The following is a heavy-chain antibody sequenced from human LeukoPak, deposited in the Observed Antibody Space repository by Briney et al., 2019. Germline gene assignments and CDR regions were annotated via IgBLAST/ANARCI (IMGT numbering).Heavy chain of an antibody. J-gene: IGHJ4*02. CDR3: ARAQTPWYYDSSGYSPPDY. CDR1: GFTFSSYS. CDR2: ISSSSSYI. D-gene: IGHD3-22*01. Sequence: GGSLRLSCAASGFTFSSYSMNWVRQAPGKGLEWVSSISSSSSYIYYADSVKGRFTISRDNSKNTLYLQMNSLRAEDTAVYYCARAQTPWYYDSSGYSPPDYWGQGTLVTVSS. V-gene: IGHV3-21*01.